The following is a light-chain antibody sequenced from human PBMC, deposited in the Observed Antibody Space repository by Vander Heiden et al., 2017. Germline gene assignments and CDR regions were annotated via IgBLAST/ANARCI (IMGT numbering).Light chain of an antibody. CDR2: KDS. V-gene: IGLV3-25*03. CDR1: ALPKQY. Sequence: SSELPQPPSVSVSPGQTARITCSGDALPKQYAYWYQQKPGQAPVLGIYKDSERPSGIPERFSGSSSGTTVTLTISGVQAEDEADYYCQSADSSGTSWVFGGGTKLTVL. J-gene: IGLJ3*02. CDR3: QSADSSGTSWV.